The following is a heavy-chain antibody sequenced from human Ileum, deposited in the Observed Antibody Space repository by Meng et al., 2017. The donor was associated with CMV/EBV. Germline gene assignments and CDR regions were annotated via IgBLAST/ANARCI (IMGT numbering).Heavy chain of an antibody. CDR1: GFTFSSYG. CDR2: IRYDGSNK. V-gene: IGHV3-30*02. CDR3: FATDYYYYGMDV. Sequence: GESLKISCAASGFTFSSYGMHWVRQAPGKGLEWVAFIRYDGSNKYYADSVKGRFTISRDNSKNTLYLQMNSLRAEDTAVYYGFATDYYYYGMDVWGQGTMVTVSS. J-gene: IGHJ6*02. D-gene: IGHD2-2*03.